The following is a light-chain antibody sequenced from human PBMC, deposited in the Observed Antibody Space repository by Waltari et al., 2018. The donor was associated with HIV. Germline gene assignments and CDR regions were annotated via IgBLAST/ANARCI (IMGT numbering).Light chain of an antibody. CDR2: LPF. J-gene: IGKJ2*01. Sequence: DVVVTQSPESLAVSVGETATLNCWSSQSLLSGTDDRHYLAGYQHGAGHRPKLINDLPFTRAPGVPGRFRGSGSGTEFTLTISSLHAEDVAVYYCQQTDSFPFTFGQGTKLEI. CDR1: QSLLSGTDDRHY. CDR3: QQTDSFPFT. V-gene: IGKV4-1*01.